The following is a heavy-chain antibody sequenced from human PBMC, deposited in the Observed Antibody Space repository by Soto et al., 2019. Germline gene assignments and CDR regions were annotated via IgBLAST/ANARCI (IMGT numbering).Heavy chain of an antibody. J-gene: IGHJ6*02. V-gene: IGHV1-18*04. D-gene: IGHD2-21*02. CDR1: GYTFTSCG. CDR2: ISAYNGNT. CDR3: AGEGHIVVVTGMVGGFYGMDV. Sequence: ASVKVSCKASGYTFTSCGISWVRQAPGQGLEWMGWISAYNGNTNYAQTLQGRVTMTTDTSTSRAYMELSSLRSDDAAVYYCAGEGHIVVVTGMVGGFYGMDVWGQ.